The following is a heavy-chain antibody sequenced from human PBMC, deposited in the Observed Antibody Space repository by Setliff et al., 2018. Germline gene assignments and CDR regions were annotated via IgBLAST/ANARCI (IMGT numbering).Heavy chain of an antibody. CDR2: AYYSGDS. J-gene: IGHJ6*03. Sequence: SETLSLTCTVSGGSLSGSLRGYAVFWGWIRQSPGKELEWIGSAYYSGDSYYNPSLKSRVTMSVDTSRNQFSLHLISVTAADTAVYYCARHVGTRSRGYNYYYYFMDVWGKGTTVTVSS. V-gene: IGHV4-39*01. D-gene: IGHD3-10*01. CDR3: ARHVGTRSRGYNYYYYFMDV. CDR1: GGSLSGSLRGYAVF.